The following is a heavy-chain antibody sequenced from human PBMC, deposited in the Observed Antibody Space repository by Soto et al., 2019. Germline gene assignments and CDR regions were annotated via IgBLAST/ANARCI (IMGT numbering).Heavy chain of an antibody. CDR3: ARRYGSAFDI. J-gene: IGHJ3*02. CDR1: GGSISSYY. V-gene: IGHV4-59*01. D-gene: IGHD3-10*01. CDR2: FYYSGST. Sequence: SETLSLTCTVSGGSISSYYWSWIRQPPGKGLEWIGYFYYSGSTNYNPSLKSRVTISVDTSKNQFSLKLSSVTAADTAVYYCARRYGSAFDIWGQGTMVTVS.